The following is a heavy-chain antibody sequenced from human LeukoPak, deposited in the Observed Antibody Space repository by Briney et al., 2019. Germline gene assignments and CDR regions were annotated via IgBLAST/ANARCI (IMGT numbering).Heavy chain of an antibody. CDR2: INWNGGST. J-gene: IGHJ3*02. Sequence: GGSLRLSCAASGFTFDDYGMSWVRQAPGRGLEWVSGINWNGGSTGYADSVKGRFTISRDNAKNSLYLQMNSLKTEDTAVYYCTTILYGDYGTFDIWGQGTMVTVSS. CDR3: TTILYGDYGTFDI. D-gene: IGHD4-17*01. CDR1: GFTFDDYG. V-gene: IGHV3-20*04.